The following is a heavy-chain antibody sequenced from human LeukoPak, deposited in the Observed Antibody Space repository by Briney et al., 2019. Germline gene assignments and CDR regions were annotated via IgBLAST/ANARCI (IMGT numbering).Heavy chain of an antibody. J-gene: IGHJ3*02. CDR2: IYYSGST. CDR3: ARRGGAMAPGRAFDI. D-gene: IGHD3-16*01. CDR1: GGSISSGDYY. Sequence: SETLSLTCTVSGGSISSGDYYWSWIRQPPGKGLEWIGYIYYSGSTYYNPSLKSRVTISVDTSKNQFSLKLSSVTAADTAVYYCARRGGAMAPGRAFDIWGQGTMVTVSS. V-gene: IGHV4-30-4*01.